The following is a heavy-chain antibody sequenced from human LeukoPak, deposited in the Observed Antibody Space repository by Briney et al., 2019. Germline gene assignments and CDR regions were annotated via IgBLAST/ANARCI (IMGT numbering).Heavy chain of an antibody. CDR2: IWSDGNNK. V-gene: IGHV3-33*08. CDR3: ARDPIGDAPDYFDS. Sequence: PGGSLRLSCAASGFTFSSYGMHWVRQAPGKGLQWVAVIWSDGNNKYYADSVKGRFTISRDNSKNTLYLQMNSLRSEDTAVYYCARDPIGDAPDYFDSWGQGTLVTVSS. CDR1: GFTFSSYG. J-gene: IGHJ4*02. D-gene: IGHD2-21*01.